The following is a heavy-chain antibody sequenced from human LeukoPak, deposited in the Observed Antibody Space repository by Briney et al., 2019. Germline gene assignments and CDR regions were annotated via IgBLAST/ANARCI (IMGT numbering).Heavy chain of an antibody. CDR2: IWFDGSKT. Sequence: TGGSLRLSCAASGFTFSSYGMHWVRQAPGKGLEWVALIWFDGSKTLYIDSVKGRFTISRDNSKNTLYLQMNSLRAEDTAVYYCARGEWREYDFWSGYYTGYYFDYWGQGTLVTVSS. D-gene: IGHD3-3*01. CDR1: GFTFSSYG. CDR3: ARGEWREYDFWSGYYTGYYFDY. V-gene: IGHV3-30*02. J-gene: IGHJ4*02.